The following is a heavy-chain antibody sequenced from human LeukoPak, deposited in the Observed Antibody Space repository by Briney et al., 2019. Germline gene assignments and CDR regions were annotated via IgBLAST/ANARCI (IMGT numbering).Heavy chain of an antibody. CDR3: ARLGTNPLQYYFDY. V-gene: IGHV1-69*13. Sequence: ASVKVSCKASGGTFSSYAISWVRQAPGQGLEWMGGIIPIFGTANYAQKFQGRVTITADESTSTAYMELSSLRSEDTAVYYCARLGTNPLQYYFDYWGQGTLATVSS. CDR2: IIPIFGTA. D-gene: IGHD1-14*01. J-gene: IGHJ4*02. CDR1: GGTFSSYA.